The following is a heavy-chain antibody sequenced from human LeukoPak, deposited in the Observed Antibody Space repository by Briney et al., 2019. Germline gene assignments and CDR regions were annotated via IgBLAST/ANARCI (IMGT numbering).Heavy chain of an antibody. CDR3: ARIGDGYNGIDY. CDR1: GYSISSGYY. D-gene: IGHD5-24*01. CDR2: IYHSGST. Sequence: PSETLSLTCAVSGYSISSGYYWGWIRQPPGKGLEGIGSIYHSGSTYYNPSLKSRVTISVGTSKNQFSLKLSSVTAADTAVYYCARIGDGYNGIDYWGQGTLVTVSS. J-gene: IGHJ4*02. V-gene: IGHV4-38-2*01.